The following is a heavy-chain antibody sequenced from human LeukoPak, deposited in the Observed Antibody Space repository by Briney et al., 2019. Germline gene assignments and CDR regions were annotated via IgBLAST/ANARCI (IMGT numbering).Heavy chain of an antibody. V-gene: IGHV4-34*01. CDR3: AGLLEVPYYFDY. Sequence: SETLSLTCAVYGGSFSGYYWSWIRQPPGKGLEWIGEINHSGSTNYNPSLESRVTISVDTSKNQFSLKLSSVTAADTAVYYCAGLLEVPYYFDYWGQGTLVTVSS. CDR2: INHSGST. CDR1: GGSFSGYY. D-gene: IGHD3-3*01. J-gene: IGHJ4*02.